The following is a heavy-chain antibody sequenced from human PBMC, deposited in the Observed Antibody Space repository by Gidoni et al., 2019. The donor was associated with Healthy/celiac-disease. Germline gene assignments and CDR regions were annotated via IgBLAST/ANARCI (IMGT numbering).Heavy chain of an antibody. CDR1: GFTFEDYA. J-gene: IGHJ4*02. D-gene: IGHD2-15*01. V-gene: IGHV3-9*01. CDR3: AKDILGCSGGSCYSGSYFDY. CDR2: ISWNSGSI. Sequence: EVQLVESGGGWVQPGRSLRLSCAASGFTFEDYAMHWVRQAPGKGLGWFSGISWNSGSIGYADSVKGRFTISRDNAKNSLYLQMNSLRAEDTALYYCAKDILGCSGGSCYSGSYFDYWGQGTLVTVSS.